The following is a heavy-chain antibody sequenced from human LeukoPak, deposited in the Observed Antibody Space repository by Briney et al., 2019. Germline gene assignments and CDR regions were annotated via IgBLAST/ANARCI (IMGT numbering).Heavy chain of an antibody. V-gene: IGHV3-43*02. CDR2: INGDGGRT. D-gene: IGHD1-1*01. CDR3: AKATGHGDFLTDY. Sequence: GGSLRLSCAASGFIFAAYAMHWVRQVPGTGLEWVSLINGDGGRTFYADSVRGRFTISRDNSKNSLYLQMSGLRPEDTAFFYCAKATGHGDFLTDYWGQGTLVTVSS. J-gene: IGHJ4*02. CDR1: GFIFAAYA.